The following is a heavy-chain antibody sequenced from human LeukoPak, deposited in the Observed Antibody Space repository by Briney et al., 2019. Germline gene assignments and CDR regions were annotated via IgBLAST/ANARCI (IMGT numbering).Heavy chain of an antibody. Sequence: GGSLRLSCAASGFTFSNAWMSWVRQAPGKGLEWVAVISYDGSNKYYADSVKGRFTISRDNSKNTLYLQMNSLRAEDTAVYYCARDEGDDYSSIFDYWAREPWSPSPQ. CDR2: ISYDGSNK. CDR1: GFTFSNAW. J-gene: IGHJ4*02. V-gene: IGHV3-30-3*01. D-gene: IGHD5-24*01. CDR3: ARDEGDDYSSIFDY.